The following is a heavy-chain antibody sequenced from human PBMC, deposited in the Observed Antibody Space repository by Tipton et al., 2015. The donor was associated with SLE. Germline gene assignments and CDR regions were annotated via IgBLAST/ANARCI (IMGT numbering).Heavy chain of an antibody. D-gene: IGHD3-3*01. CDR2: ISYDGDDK. Sequence: SLRLSCVASGFSFSNYEMHWVRQAPGKGLEWVAVISYDGDDKYYADSVKGRFTISRDNSKNTLFLQMNSLRAEDTAVYYCARGRITIFGAQDFQHWGLGTLVTVSS. CDR3: ARGRITIFGAQDFQH. J-gene: IGHJ1*01. V-gene: IGHV3-30*04. CDR1: GFSFSNYE.